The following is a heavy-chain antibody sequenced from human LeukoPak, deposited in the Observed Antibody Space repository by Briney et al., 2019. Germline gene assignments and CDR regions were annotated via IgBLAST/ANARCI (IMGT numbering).Heavy chain of an antibody. CDR3: AKVTWQWLVGGAFDY. V-gene: IGHV3-23*01. J-gene: IGHJ4*02. CDR2: ISGSGGST. Sequence: PGGSLRLSCAASGFTFSSYAMSWVRQAPGKGLEWVSAISGSGGSTYYADSVKGRFTISRDNSKNTLYLQINSLRAEDTAVYYCAKVTWQWLVGGAFDYWGQGTLVTVSS. CDR1: GFTFSSYA. D-gene: IGHD6-19*01.